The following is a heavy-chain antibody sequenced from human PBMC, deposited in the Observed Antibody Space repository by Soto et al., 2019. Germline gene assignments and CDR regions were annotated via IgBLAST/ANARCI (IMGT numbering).Heavy chain of an antibody. V-gene: IGHV5-51*01. CDR1: GYSFTSYW. CDR3: ARRSLIAAAGTPLDYYYGMDV. CDR2: IYPGDSDT. J-gene: IGHJ6*02. Sequence: GESLKISCKGSGYSFTSYWIGWVRQMPGKGLEWMGIIYPGDSDTRYSPSFKGQVTISADKSISTAYLQWSSLKASDTAMYYCARRSLIAAAGTPLDYYYGMDVWGQGTTVTVSS. D-gene: IGHD6-13*01.